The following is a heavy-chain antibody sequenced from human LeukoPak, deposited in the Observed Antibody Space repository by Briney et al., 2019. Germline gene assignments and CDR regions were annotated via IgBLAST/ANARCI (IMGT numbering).Heavy chain of an antibody. V-gene: IGHV3-23*01. CDR2: IRGSGGSP. CDR3: AKDGLPTSYGPGSLTY. J-gene: IGHJ4*02. CDR1: GFTFSSYA. Sequence: GGSLRLSCAASGFTFSSYAMSGVRPAPGKGLEWVSAIRGSGGSPYYADSVKRRFTISRDNSKNTLYLQMNSLRAEDTAVYYCAKDGLPTSYGPGSLTYWGQGTLVTVSS. D-gene: IGHD3-10*01.